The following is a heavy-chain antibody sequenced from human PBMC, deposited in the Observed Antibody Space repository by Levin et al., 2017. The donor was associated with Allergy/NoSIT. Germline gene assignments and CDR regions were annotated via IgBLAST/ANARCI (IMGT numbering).Heavy chain of an antibody. CDR1: GGSFSGYY. CDR3: ARGVFSTIFGVVIIPAGYWFDP. V-gene: IGHV4-34*01. CDR2: INHSGST. D-gene: IGHD3-3*01. Sequence: PSETLSLTCAVYGGSFSGYYWSWIRQPPGKGLEWIGEINHSGSTNYNPSLKSRVTISVDTSKNQFSLKLSSVTAADTAVYYCARGVFSTIFGVVIIPAGYWFDPWGQGTLVTVSS. J-gene: IGHJ5*02.